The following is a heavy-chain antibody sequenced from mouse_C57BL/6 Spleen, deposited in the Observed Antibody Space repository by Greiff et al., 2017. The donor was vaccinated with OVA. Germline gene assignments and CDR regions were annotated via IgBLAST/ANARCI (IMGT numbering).Heavy chain of an antibody. CDR2: SRNKANDYTT. V-gene: IGHV7-1*01. CDR1: GFTFSDFY. D-gene: IGHD1-1*01. CDR3: ARDAHHYYGSSYGYFDV. J-gene: IGHJ1*03. Sequence: EVKLVESGGGLVQSGRSLRLSCATSGFTFSDFYMEWVRQAPGKGLEWIAASRNKANDYTTEYSASVKGRFIVSRDTSQSILYLQMNALRAEDTAIYYCARDAHHYYGSSYGYFDVWGTGTTVTVSS.